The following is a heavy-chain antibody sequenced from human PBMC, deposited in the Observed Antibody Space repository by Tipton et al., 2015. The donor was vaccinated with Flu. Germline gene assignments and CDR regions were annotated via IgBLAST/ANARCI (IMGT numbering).Heavy chain of an antibody. J-gene: IGHJ5*02. CDR1: GDSVRNSNYY. V-gene: IGHV4-39*07. D-gene: IGHD4-11*01. Sequence: LVQPSETLSLTCGVSGDSVRNSNYYWGWIRQPPGKGLEWIGNIFHSGNTYHNPSLKSRVTISVDTSKNQFSLKLSSVTAADTAVYYCARRDYSNYVSGPKNWFDPWGQGALVTVSS. CDR2: IFHSGNT. CDR3: ARRDYSNYVSGPKNWFDP.